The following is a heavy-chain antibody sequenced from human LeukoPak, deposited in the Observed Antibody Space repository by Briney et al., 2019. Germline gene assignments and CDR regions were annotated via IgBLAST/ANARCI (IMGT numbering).Heavy chain of an antibody. CDR1: GGSISSGGYY. Sequence: SQTLSLTCTVSGGSISSGGYYWSWIRQHPGKGLEWIGYIYYSGSTYYNPSLKSRVTISVDTSKNQFSLKLSSVTAADTAVYYCARSLATTVTTGVDYMDVWGKGTTVTVSS. CDR2: IYYSGST. CDR3: ARSLATTVTTGVDYMDV. D-gene: IGHD4-17*01. J-gene: IGHJ6*03. V-gene: IGHV4-31*03.